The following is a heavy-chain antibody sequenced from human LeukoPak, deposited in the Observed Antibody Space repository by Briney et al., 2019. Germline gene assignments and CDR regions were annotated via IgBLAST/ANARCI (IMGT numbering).Heavy chain of an antibody. J-gene: IGHJ4*02. Sequence: EASVKVSCKASGYTFTGYYMHWVRQAPGQGLEWMGWINPNSGGTNYAQKFQGRVTMTRDTSISTAYMELSRLRSDDTAVYYCARAYYGSGSYYNFDYWGQGTLVTVSS. CDR3: ARAYYGSGSYYNFDY. V-gene: IGHV1-2*02. CDR2: INPNSGGT. D-gene: IGHD3-10*01. CDR1: GYTFTGYY.